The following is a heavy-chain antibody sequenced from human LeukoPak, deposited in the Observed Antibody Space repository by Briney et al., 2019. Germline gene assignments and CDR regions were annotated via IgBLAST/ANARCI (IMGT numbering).Heavy chain of an antibody. J-gene: IGHJ4*02. CDR2: IIPIFGTA. Sequence: ASVKVSCKASGGTFSSYAISWVRQAPGQGLVWMGRIIPIFGTANYAQKFQGRVTITTDESTSTAYMELSSLRSEDTAVYYCARDLNPPRSVPFYFDYWGQGTLVTVSS. D-gene: IGHD2-2*01. CDR3: ARDLNPPRSVPFYFDY. V-gene: IGHV1-69*05. CDR1: GGTFSSYA.